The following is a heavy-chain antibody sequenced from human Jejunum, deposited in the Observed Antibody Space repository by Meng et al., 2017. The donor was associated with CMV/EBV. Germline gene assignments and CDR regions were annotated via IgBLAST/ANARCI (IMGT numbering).Heavy chain of an antibody. CDR3: AKDVAPSTSNNWFDP. CDR2: IRDDGSVK. V-gene: IGHV3-30*02. Sequence: SGCIFSGYGMRWVRQAPGKGLEWVAFIRDDGSVKYYADSVKGRFTISRDNSKNTLYLQMNSLRAEDTAVYYCAKDVAPSTSNNWFDPWGQGTLVTVSS. CDR1: GCIFSGYG. J-gene: IGHJ5*02. D-gene: IGHD2-2*01.